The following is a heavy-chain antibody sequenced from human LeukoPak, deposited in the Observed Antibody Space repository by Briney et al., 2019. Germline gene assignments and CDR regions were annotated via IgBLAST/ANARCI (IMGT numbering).Heavy chain of an antibody. Sequence: ASVKVSCKASGYTFTGYYMHWVRQAPGEGREWMGRINPDRGGTNYAQKFQGRVTITRDRTIRTEYMELSRLRSDDTAVYYCARGCSGGSCYSDNWFDPWGQGTLVTVSS. D-gene: IGHD2-15*01. CDR3: ARGCSGGSCYSDNWFDP. J-gene: IGHJ5*02. CDR2: INPDRGGT. CDR1: GYTFTGYY. V-gene: IGHV1-2*06.